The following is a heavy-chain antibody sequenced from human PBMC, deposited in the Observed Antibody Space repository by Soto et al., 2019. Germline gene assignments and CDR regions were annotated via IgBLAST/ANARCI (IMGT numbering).Heavy chain of an antibody. CDR2: IIPIFGTA. V-gene: IGHV1-69*01. CDR3: AGARADDGDSSLRY. CDR1: GGTFSSYA. J-gene: IGHJ4*02. D-gene: IGHD4-17*01. Sequence: QVQLVQSGAEVKKPGSSVKVSCKASGGTFSSYAISWVRQAPGQGLEWMGGIIPIFGTANYAQKFQGRVTITADESTSTAYMERSSLRSEDTAVYYCAGARADDGDSSLRYWGQGTLVTVSS.